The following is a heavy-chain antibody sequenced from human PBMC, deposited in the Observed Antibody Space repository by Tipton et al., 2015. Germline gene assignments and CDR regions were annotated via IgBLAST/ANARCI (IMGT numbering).Heavy chain of an antibody. CDR3: ATGRYSYGSEY. D-gene: IGHD3-10*01. CDR1: GDSIRGGSDY. Sequence: TLSLTCTIPGDSIRGGSDYWGWIRQPPGKGLEWIGSIFNSGTTYENPSLQSRVTLSVDTSNNQFSLQLTSVTAADTAVYFCATGRYSYGSEYWGQGTLVTVSS. V-gene: IGHV4-39*07. J-gene: IGHJ4*02. CDR2: IFNSGTT.